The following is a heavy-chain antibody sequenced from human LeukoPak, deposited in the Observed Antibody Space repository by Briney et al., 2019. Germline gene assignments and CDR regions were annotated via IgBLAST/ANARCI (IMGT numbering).Heavy chain of an antibody. D-gene: IGHD6-19*01. CDR1: GYTFTGYC. V-gene: IGHV1-2*02. CDR2: INPNSGGT. J-gene: IGHJ4*02. Sequence: ASVKVSCKASGYTFTGYCMHWVRQAPGQGLEWMGWINPNSGGTNYAQKFQGRVTMTRDTSISTAYMELSRLRSDDTAVYYCARDGSGWYSYFDYWGQGTLVTVSS. CDR3: ARDGSGWYSYFDY.